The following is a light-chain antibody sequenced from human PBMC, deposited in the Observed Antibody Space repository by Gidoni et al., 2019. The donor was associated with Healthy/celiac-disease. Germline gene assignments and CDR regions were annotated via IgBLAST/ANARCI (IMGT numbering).Light chain of an antibody. J-gene: IGKJ2*01. Sequence: DIVMTHSPDSLAVSLGERATINCKSSQSVLYSSNNKNYLAWYQQKPGQPPKLLIYWAPTRESGVPDRFSGSGSGTDFTLTISSLQAEDVAVYYCQQYYSTLYTFGQGTKLEIK. V-gene: IGKV4-1*01. CDR3: QQYYSTLYT. CDR2: WAP. CDR1: QSVLYSSNNKNY.